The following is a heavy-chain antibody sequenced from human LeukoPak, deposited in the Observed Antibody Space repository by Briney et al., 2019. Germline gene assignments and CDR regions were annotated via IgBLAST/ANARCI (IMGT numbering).Heavy chain of an antibody. CDR3: AKRKAYYDSSGLDY. CDR1: GVTFSSYG. V-gene: IGHV3-30*02. Sequence: PGGSLRLSCAASGVTFSSYGMHWVRQAPGKGLEWVTFIHYDGRNKYYADSVKGRFTISRDNSKNTLYLQMNSLRPEDTAVYYCAKRKAYYDSSGLDYWGQGTLVTVSS. CDR2: IHYDGRNK. D-gene: IGHD3-22*01. J-gene: IGHJ4*02.